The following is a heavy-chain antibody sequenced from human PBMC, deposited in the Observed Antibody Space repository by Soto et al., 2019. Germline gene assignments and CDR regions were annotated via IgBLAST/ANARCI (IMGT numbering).Heavy chain of an antibody. D-gene: IGHD6-19*01. CDR3: AIDFSGWYGSSEYGF. V-gene: IGHV3-30*03. CDR1: GFTFSSSD. J-gene: IGHJ4*02. Sequence: QVQLVVSGGGVVQPGRSLRLSCAASGFTFSSSDMHWVRQAPGKGLEWVAVISFDGSNKYYADSVKGRFTISRDNSKNTLYLQMNSLRAEDTAVYYCAIDFSGWYGSSEYGFWGQGTLVTVSS. CDR2: ISFDGSNK.